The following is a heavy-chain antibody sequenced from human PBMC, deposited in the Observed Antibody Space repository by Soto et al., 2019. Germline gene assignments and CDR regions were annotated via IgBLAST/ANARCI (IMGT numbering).Heavy chain of an antibody. Sequence: QVQLQESGPGLVKPSQTLSLTCTVSGGSISSGDYYWSWIRQPPGKGLEWIGYIYYSGSTYYNPSLKSRXXIXVXPSTNQFSLKLSSVPAADTAVYYCARDGRWLRGLDYWGQGTLVTVSS. CDR1: GGSISSGDYY. CDR2: IYYSGST. CDR3: ARDGRWLRGLDY. J-gene: IGHJ4*02. D-gene: IGHD5-12*01. V-gene: IGHV4-30-4*01.